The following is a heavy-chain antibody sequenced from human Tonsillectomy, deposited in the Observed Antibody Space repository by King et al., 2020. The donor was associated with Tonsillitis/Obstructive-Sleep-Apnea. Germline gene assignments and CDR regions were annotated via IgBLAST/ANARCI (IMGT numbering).Heavy chain of an antibody. CDR3: AREDEQWLRSVDY. D-gene: IGHD5-12*01. V-gene: IGHV3-33*01. CDR2: IWDDGSNK. Sequence: VQLVESGGGVVQPGRSLRLSCAASGFTFSSYGMHWVRQAPGKGLEWVAVIWDDGSNKYYADSVKGRFTISRDNSKNTLYLQMNSLRAEDTAVYYCAREDEQWLRSVDYWGQGTLVTVSS. CDR1: GFTFSSYG. J-gene: IGHJ4*02.